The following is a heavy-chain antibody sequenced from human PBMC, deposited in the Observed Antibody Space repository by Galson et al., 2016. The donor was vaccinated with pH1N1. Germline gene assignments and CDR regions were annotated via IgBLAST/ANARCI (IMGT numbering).Heavy chain of an antibody. Sequence: QVQLQESGPGLVKPSETLSLTCTVSGGSISSGDYYWSWIRQPPGKGLEWIGYIYYSGTTYYNPSLKSRVTISVDTSKNQFSLKLSAVTAADTAVYYCARAIITSEDRDYWFDPWGQGTLVTVSS. CDR2: IYYSGTT. J-gene: IGHJ5*02. V-gene: IGHV4-30-4*01. CDR3: ARAIITSEDRDYWFDP. D-gene: IGHD2-15*01. CDR1: GGSISSGDYY.